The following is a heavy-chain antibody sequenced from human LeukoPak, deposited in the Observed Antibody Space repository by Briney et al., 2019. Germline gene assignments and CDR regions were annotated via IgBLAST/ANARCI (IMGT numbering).Heavy chain of an antibody. D-gene: IGHD2-21*02. J-gene: IGHJ4*02. CDR2: VSGSGSSR. V-gene: IGHV3-23*01. CDR3: AKGGHFVVVTAGYFDS. CDR1: GFMFSAYA. Sequence: PGGSLRLSCAASGFMFSAYAMSWVRQAPGKGLEWVSGVSGSGSSRYYADSVKGRFTISRDSSKNALYLQMNSLIDEDTAIYYCAKGGHFVVVTAGYFDSWGLGTLVTVSS.